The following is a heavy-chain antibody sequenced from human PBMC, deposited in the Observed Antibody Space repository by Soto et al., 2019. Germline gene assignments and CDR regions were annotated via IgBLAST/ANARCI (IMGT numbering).Heavy chain of an antibody. J-gene: IGHJ4*02. CDR1: GFTFSSYA. CDR3: ARGRLNNHGTVYYFDY. CDR2: MSGSGTRT. V-gene: IGHV3-23*01. D-gene: IGHD1-1*01. Sequence: EVQVLESGGGLVQPGGSLRLSCAASGFTFSSYAMNWVRQAPGKGLEWVSGMSGSGTRTDYVDSVRGRFTIARDNSKNTEMLQRNSLRGEVKAAFYCARGRLNNHGTVYYFDYWGQGALVTVSS.